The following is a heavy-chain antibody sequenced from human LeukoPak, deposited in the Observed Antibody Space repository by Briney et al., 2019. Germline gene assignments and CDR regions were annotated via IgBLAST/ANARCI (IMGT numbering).Heavy chain of an antibody. CDR3: ARGPALYCTSSSCLDGVD. CDR2: ISSGGSYI. CDR1: GFTFSDYA. V-gene: IGHV3-21*01. D-gene: IGHD2-2*01. J-gene: IGHJ4*02. Sequence: GALRLSCAASGFTFSDYAMNWVRQAPGKGQEWVSSISSGGSYISYADSVKGRFTVSRDNAKDSLFLQMRSLRDEDTAVYYCARGPALYCTSSSCLDGVDWGQGTLVSVSS.